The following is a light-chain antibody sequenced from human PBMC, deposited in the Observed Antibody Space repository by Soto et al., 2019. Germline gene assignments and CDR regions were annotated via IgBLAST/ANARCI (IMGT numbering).Light chain of an antibody. CDR2: SNN. J-gene: IGLJ1*01. CDR3: AAWDDSLSGYV. Sequence: QSVLTQPPSSSGTPGQRVTISCSGSSSNIGSNYVYWYQQLPGTAPKLLIYSNNQRPSGVPDRFSGYKSGTSASLAISGLRSEDEADYYCAAWDDSLSGYVFGTGTRSPS. CDR1: SSNIGSNY. V-gene: IGLV1-47*02.